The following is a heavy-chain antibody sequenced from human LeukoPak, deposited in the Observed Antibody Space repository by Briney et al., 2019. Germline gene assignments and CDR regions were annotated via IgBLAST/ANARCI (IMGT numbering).Heavy chain of an antibody. CDR1: GVSISGHY. D-gene: IGHD6-13*01. Sequence: SETLSLTCTVSGVSISGHYWSWIRQPPGKGLEGLRYLYSSGSSTYHTSLESRRSMSVDTPKNLCSLRLAAVSAADTAVYRCARHGDPVYSSSWYAFDIWGQRTMVSVSS. V-gene: IGHV4-4*09. CDR2: LYSSGSS. CDR3: ARHGDPVYSSSWYAFDI. J-gene: IGHJ3*02.